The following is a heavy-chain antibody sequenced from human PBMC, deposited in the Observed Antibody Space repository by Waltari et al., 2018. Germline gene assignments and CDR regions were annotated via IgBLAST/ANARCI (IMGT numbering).Heavy chain of an antibody. D-gene: IGHD1-26*01. CDR1: GGTFGTYA. J-gene: IGHJ3*01. V-gene: IGHV1-69*12. CDR2: IIPIYGTP. Sequence: QVHLVQSGAEVRKPGSSVKVSCEASGGTFGTYAISWVRQAPGQGLEWMGGIIPIYGTPNCAQKFQGRVNVAADEWTTTAYMELSSLRSDDTAVYYCAKRIVGGPFDVWGQGTMVTVSS. CDR3: AKRIVGGPFDV.